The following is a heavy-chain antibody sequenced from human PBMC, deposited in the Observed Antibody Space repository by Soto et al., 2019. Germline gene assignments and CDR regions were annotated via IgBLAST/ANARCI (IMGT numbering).Heavy chain of an antibody. D-gene: IGHD6-6*01. J-gene: IGHJ5*02. V-gene: IGHV4-59*01. CDR3: ARGGLAARKGRWFVP. CDR1: GDSISSYY. Sequence: NPSETLSLTCTVSGDSISSYYWGWIRQPPGKGLEWIGYIHYSGSTNYNPSLKSRVTISVDTPKNQFSLKVNSMTAADKAVYYCARGGLAARKGRWFVPWGQGTLVTVSS. CDR2: IHYSGST.